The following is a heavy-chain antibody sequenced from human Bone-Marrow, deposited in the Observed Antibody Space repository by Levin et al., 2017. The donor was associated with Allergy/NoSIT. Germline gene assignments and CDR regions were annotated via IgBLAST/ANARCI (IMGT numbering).Heavy chain of an antibody. D-gene: IGHD1-7*01. J-gene: IGHJ4*02. CDR3: ARVTGTSNNYYFDH. CDR1: GGSVSSYYY. CDR2: IYHSGRT. Sequence: SETLSLTCVVSGGSVSSYYYWSWVRQSPGEGLEWIGKIYHSGRTDYNPSLTSRVDISLDKSKNQFSLNLTSVTAADTAVYYCARVTGTSNNYYFDHWGQGTLVTVSS. V-gene: IGHV4-4*02.